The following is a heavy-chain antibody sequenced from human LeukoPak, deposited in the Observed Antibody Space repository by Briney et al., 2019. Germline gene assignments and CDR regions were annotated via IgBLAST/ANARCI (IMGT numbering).Heavy chain of an antibody. CDR2: ISSSSSYI. Sequence: PGGSLRLSCAASGFTFSSYSMNWVRQAPGKGLEWVSSISSSSSYIYYADSVKGRFTISRDNAKNSLYLQMNSLRAEDTAVYYCARDQSIPVVPTANYYYYYGMDVWGQGTTVTVSS. D-gene: IGHD2-2*01. CDR3: ARDQSIPVVPTANYYYYYGMDV. V-gene: IGHV3-21*01. CDR1: GFTFSSYS. J-gene: IGHJ6*02.